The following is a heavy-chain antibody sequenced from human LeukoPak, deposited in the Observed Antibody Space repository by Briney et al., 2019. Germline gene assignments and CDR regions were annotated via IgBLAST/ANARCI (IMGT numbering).Heavy chain of an antibody. Sequence: ASVKVSCKTSGFTFTNFGISWVRRAPGQGLEWMGWVNAYNGHTNYPQKLQGRVTMTTDTSTSTAYMELRSLRSDDTAVYYCAREGRKGTAGLHYYYYMDVWGKGTTVTVSS. CDR3: AREGRKGTAGLHYYYYMDV. CDR1: GFTFTNFG. CDR2: VNAYNGHT. J-gene: IGHJ6*03. D-gene: IGHD3-10*01. V-gene: IGHV1-18*01.